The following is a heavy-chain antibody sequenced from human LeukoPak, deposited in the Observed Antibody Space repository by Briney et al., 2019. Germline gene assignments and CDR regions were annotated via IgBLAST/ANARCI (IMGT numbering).Heavy chain of an antibody. Sequence: GGSLRLSCAASGFTFSTYGMSWVRQAPGKGLEWVSSISDSGGSTYYADSVKGRFTISRDNSKNMLYLQTNSLRAEDSATYFCAKDSSGIVVARAAYYMDVWGKGTTVTISS. CDR3: AKDSSGIVVARAAYYMDV. J-gene: IGHJ6*03. CDR1: GFTFSTYG. D-gene: IGHD3-22*01. CDR2: ISDSGGST. V-gene: IGHV3-23*01.